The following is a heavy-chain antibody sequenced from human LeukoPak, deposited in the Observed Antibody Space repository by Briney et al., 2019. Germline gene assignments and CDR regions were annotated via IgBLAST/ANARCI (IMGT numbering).Heavy chain of an antibody. Sequence: GGSLRLSCAASGFTFSSNYMNWVRQAPGKGLEWVSVIYSGGSTYYADSVKGRFTISRDNSKNTLYLQMNSLRGKDTAVYYCARAEVIAIFDFWGQGAPVTVSS. V-gene: IGHV3-66*02. CDR1: GFTFSSNY. D-gene: IGHD2-21*01. CDR2: IYSGGST. CDR3: ARAEVIAIFDF. J-gene: IGHJ4*02.